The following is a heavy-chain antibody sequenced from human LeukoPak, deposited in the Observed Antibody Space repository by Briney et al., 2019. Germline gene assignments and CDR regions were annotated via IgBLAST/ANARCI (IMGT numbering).Heavy chain of an antibody. CDR1: GYTFTSYG. CDR3: ARDLTKTYYYGSGSSRRFDY. D-gene: IGHD3-10*01. V-gene: IGHV1-18*01. J-gene: IGHJ4*02. CDR2: ISAYNGNT. Sequence: ASVKVSCKASGYTFTSYGISWVRQAPGQGLEWMGWISAYNGNTNYAQKLQGRVTMTRDTSISTAYMELSRLRSDDTAVYYCARDLTKTYYYGSGSSRRFDYWGQGTLVTVSS.